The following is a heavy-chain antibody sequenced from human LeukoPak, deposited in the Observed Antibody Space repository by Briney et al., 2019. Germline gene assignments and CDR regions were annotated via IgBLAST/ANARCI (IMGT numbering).Heavy chain of an antibody. CDR2: IHHSGNS. V-gene: IGHV4-59*02. J-gene: IGHJ5*02. Sequence: SETLFLTCTVSGASVTDYYWSWIRQSPGKGLEWISYIHHSGNSHYNPSLRSRVTTSLDTSKNQFSLNLISVTAADTAVYYCTRGHWGLQSWSQGTLVTVSS. CDR1: GASVTDYY. D-gene: IGHD7-27*01. CDR3: TRGHWGLQS.